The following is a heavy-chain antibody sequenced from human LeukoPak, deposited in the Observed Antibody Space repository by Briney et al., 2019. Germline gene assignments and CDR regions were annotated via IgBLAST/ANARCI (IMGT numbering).Heavy chain of an antibody. CDR3: TTRRQDGW. J-gene: IGHJ4*02. D-gene: IGHD2-15*01. V-gene: IGHV3-15*01. CDR1: GFTFSDAW. CDR2: IKSKSDGSTR. Sequence: GGSLRLSCVGSGFTFSDAWMSWVRQAAGKGMEWVGRIKSKSDGSTRDYAPPVQGRFTLSTDYSTNTLYLQMNSLKTEDTAVYYCTTRRQDGWWGQGTLVTVS.